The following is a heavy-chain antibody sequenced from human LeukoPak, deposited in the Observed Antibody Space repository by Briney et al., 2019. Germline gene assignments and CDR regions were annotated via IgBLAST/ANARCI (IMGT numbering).Heavy chain of an antibody. CDR2: IYTSGST. CDR3: ARGMDGIFGVVLEEANWFDP. CDR1: GNSISSGDNY. V-gene: IGHV4-61*02. Sequence: PSETLSLTCTVSGNSISSGDNYWSWIRQPAGKGLEWIGRIYTSGSTNYNPSLKSRVTISGDTSKNQFSLKLSSVTAADTAVYYCARGMDGIFGVVLEEANWFDPWGQGTLVTVSS. D-gene: IGHD3-3*01. J-gene: IGHJ5*02.